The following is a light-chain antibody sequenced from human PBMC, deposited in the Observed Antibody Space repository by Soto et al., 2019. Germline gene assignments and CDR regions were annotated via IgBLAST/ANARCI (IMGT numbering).Light chain of an antibody. Sequence: DIVLTQSPLSLPVTPGEPASISCRSSQSLLHSNGYNYVDRYLQKAGQSPQLLMYMSSNRASGVPDRFSGSGSGTDFTLKISRVEAEDVGVYYCMQALQTPYTFGQGTKLEIK. CDR2: MSS. V-gene: IGKV2-28*01. CDR3: MQALQTPYT. J-gene: IGKJ2*01. CDR1: QSLLHSNGYNY.